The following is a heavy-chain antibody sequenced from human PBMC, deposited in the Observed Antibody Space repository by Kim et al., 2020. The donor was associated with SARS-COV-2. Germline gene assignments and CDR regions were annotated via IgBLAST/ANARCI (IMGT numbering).Heavy chain of an antibody. V-gene: IGHV1-2*02. CDR3: ASSVDTAMVGAFDI. J-gene: IGHJ3*02. Sequence: AQKFQGRVTMTRDTSISTAYMELSRLRSDDTAVYYCASSVDTAMVGAFDIWGQGTMVTVSS. D-gene: IGHD5-18*01.